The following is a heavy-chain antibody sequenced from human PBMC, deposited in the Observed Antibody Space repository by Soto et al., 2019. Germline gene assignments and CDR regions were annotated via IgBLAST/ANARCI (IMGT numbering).Heavy chain of an antibody. D-gene: IGHD2-21*02. CDR1: GYTLSELA. CDR2: FDPEGSDT. V-gene: IGHV1-24*01. J-gene: IGHJ4*02. Sequence: ASVKVSCKVSGYTLSELAIHWVRQAPGKGFEWMGGFDPEGSDTTYAQKFQGRVTMTSDTSTETAYMELEGLTSEDTAFYYCATMGFCGPGCYSFDYWGRGTLVTVSS. CDR3: ATMGFCGPGCYSFDY.